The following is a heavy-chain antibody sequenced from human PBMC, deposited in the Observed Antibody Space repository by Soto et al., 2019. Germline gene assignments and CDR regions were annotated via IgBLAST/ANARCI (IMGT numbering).Heavy chain of an antibody. D-gene: IGHD3-22*01. V-gene: IGHV4-39*01. CDR1: GGSIRSSSSY. Sequence: QLQLQESGPGLVKPSETLSLTCTLSGGSIRSSSSYWAWIRQPPGKGLEWIGSIYYSGDTYYNPSATSRPTISVDTSKRQFSLKLSSVPAPDTAVYYCARLDYYRRDGFDPWGQGTLVTVSS. CDR2: IYYSGDT. J-gene: IGHJ5*02. CDR3: ARLDYYRRDGFDP.